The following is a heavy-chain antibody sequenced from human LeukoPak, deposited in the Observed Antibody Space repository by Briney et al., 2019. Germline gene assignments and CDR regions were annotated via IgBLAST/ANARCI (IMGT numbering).Heavy chain of an antibody. J-gene: IGHJ4*02. CDR3: ARLGSYHDF. Sequence: SETLSLTCSVSGASISNYYWSWLRQTPEKGVEWMGHIHSSGGSSYYPSLKSRRTLSIDTSRNPLSLKPPSVTAADPAVYFCARLGSYHDFWGQGALVTVSS. CDR2: IHSSGGS. D-gene: IGHD1-26*01. V-gene: IGHV4-4*09. CDR1: GASISNYY.